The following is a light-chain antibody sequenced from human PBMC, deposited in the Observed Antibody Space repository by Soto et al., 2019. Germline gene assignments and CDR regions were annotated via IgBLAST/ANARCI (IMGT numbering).Light chain of an antibody. Sequence: EIILTQSPATLSVSPGERATLSCRASQSVNSNLAWYQQKPGQTPRLLIYRASTRATGIPARFSGSGSGTEFTLTISSLQSEDFAVYYCQQRNNWPSVTFGQGTRLEIK. J-gene: IGKJ5*01. V-gene: IGKV3-15*01. CDR3: QQRNNWPSVT. CDR2: RAS. CDR1: QSVNSN.